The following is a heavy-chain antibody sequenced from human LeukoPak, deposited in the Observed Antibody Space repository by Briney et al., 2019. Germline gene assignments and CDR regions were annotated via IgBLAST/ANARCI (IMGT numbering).Heavy chain of an antibody. D-gene: IGHD3/OR15-3a*01. CDR1: GFTFSSYS. V-gene: IGHV3-21*01. CDR3: ARDGPQGYYFDY. CDR2: ISSSSSYI. J-gene: IGHJ4*02. Sequence: SGGSLRLSCAASGFTFSSYSMTWVRQAPGKGLEWVSSISSSSSYIYYADSVKGRFTISRDNAKNSLYLQMNSLRAEDTAVYYCARDGPQGYYFDYWGQGTLVTVSS.